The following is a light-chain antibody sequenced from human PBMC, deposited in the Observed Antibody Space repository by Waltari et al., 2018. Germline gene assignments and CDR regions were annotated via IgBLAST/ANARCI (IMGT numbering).Light chain of an antibody. Sequence: DIVMTRSPLSLPVTPADQASLTCRSTQSLLNSNGYNYLDWYLQKPGQSQQLMIYLGSNRASGVPERFSGSGSGTDFTLKISRVEADDVGLYYCMQALQTPRTFGPGTKVDIK. CDR3: MQALQTPRT. V-gene: IGKV2-28*01. J-gene: IGKJ3*01. CDR2: LGS. CDR1: QSLLNSNGYNY.